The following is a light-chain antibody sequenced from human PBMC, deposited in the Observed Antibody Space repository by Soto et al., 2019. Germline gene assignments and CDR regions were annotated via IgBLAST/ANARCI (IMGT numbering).Light chain of an antibody. CDR1: QSISSY. V-gene: IGKV1-39*01. CDR2: AGS. J-gene: IGKJ1*01. Sequence: DIQMTQSPSSLSASVGDRVTITCRASQSISSYLNWYQQKPGKAPKLLIYAGSSLQSGVPSRFSGSGSGTDFTLTISSLQPEDFATYYCQQSYSTPRTFDQGTKVEIK. CDR3: QQSYSTPRT.